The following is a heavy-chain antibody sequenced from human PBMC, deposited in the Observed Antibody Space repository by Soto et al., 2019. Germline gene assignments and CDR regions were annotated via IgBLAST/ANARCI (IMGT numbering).Heavy chain of an antibody. CDR1: GFTFTSYW. CDR3: AKHEGYCSTTTCSNFGY. V-gene: IGHV5-51*01. CDR2: IYPGDSDT. Sequence: GESLKISCKGSGFTFTSYWIAWVRQMPGKGLEWMGIIYPGDSDTSYSPSFQGQVTISADKSINTAYLHWSSLKASDTAIYYCAKHEGYCSTTTCSNFGYWGQGTLVTVSS. D-gene: IGHD2-2*01. J-gene: IGHJ4*02.